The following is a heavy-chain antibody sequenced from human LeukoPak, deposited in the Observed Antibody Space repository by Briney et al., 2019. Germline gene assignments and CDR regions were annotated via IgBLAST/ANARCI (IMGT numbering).Heavy chain of an antibody. CDR3: ARAPEYSSSEYYFDY. D-gene: IGHD6-6*01. V-gene: IGHV3-48*01. CDR2: TSSSSSTI. Sequence: PGGSPRLSCAASGFTFSSYSMNWVRQAPGKGLEWVSYTSSSSSTIYYADSVKGRFTISRDNAKNSLYLQMNSLRAEDTAVYYCARAPEYSSSEYYFDYWGQGTLVTVSS. CDR1: GFTFSSYS. J-gene: IGHJ4*02.